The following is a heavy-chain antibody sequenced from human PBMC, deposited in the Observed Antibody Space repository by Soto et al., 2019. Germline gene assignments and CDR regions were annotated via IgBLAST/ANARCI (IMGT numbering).Heavy chain of an antibody. CDR2: ISGLNGNT. CDR1: GYSFSTYG. CDR3: ALDLFGADGSCYLDY. V-gene: IGHV1-18*01. Sequence: QVHLVQSGAEVKKPGASVKVSCKASGYSFSTYGISWVRQAPGQGLEWMGWISGLNGNTKYAQKLQGRVTMTKDTYTSTAYMELRSLGFDDTAMYYCALDLFGADGSCYLDYGGPGTLVTVAS. D-gene: IGHD3-10*01. J-gene: IGHJ4*02.